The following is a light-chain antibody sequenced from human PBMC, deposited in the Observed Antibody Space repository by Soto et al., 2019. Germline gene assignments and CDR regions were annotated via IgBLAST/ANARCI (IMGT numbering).Light chain of an antibody. J-gene: IGLJ3*02. Sequence: QSALTQPAPVSGSPGQSITISCTGTSSDIGSHNFVSWHQQHPGKAPKFIIYGVSNRPSGVSNRFSGSKSGNTASLTISGLQADDEADYYCSSYTSTYIWVFGGGTKLTVL. CDR3: SSYTSTYIWV. V-gene: IGLV2-14*01. CDR1: SSDIGSHNF. CDR2: GVS.